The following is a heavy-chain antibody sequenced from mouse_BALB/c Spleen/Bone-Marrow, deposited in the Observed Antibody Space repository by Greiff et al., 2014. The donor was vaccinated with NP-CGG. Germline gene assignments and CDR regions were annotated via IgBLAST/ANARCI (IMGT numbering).Heavy chain of an antibody. Sequence: VQLQESGAELVRPGSSVKISCKASGYPFSSYWMSWVKQRPGQGLEWIGQIYPGDGETNYNGKFKGNATLTADKSSSTAYMQLISLTSEDSAVYFGARKYGDYWGQGTTLTVSS. J-gene: IGHJ2*01. D-gene: IGHD2-10*02. CDR1: GYPFSSYW. CDR3: ARKYGDY. CDR2: IYPGDGET. V-gene: IGHV1-80*01.